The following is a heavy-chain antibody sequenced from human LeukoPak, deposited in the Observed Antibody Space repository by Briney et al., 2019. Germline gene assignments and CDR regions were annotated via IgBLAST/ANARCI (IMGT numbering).Heavy chain of an antibody. V-gene: IGHV3-64*01. CDR1: GFTFNSYA. CDR3: ARAPRI. CDR2: ISSNGGST. Sequence: GGSLRLSCAASGFTFNSYAMHWVRQAPGKGLEYVSAISSNGGSTYYANSVKGRFTISRDNSKNTLYLQMGSLRAEDMAVYYGARAPRIWGQGTMVTVSS. J-gene: IGHJ3*02.